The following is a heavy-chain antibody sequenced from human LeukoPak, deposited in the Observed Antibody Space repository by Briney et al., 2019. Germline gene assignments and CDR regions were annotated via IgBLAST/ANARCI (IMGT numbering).Heavy chain of an antibody. J-gene: IGHJ5*02. Sequence: GGSLRLSCAASGFTFSSYEMSWVRQAPGKGLEWVAFISSSGTTMYYADSVKGRFTISRDNAKNSLYLQMNSLRAEDTAVYYCARDLYSYGYVNWFDPWGQGTLVTVSS. V-gene: IGHV3-48*03. D-gene: IGHD5-18*01. CDR2: ISSSGTTM. CDR1: GFTFSSYE. CDR3: ARDLYSYGYVNWFDP.